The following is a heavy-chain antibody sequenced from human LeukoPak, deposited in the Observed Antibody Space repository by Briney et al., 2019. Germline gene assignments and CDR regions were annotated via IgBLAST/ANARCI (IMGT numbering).Heavy chain of an antibody. J-gene: IGHJ5*01. CDR1: GGSISSGGYY. Sequence: SQTLSLTCTVSGGSISSGGYYWSWVRQHPGKGLEWIGYIYYSGSTYYNPSLKSRVTISVDTSKNQFSLKLSSVTAADTAVYYCARYSSSQKSWFDPWGQGTTVTVSS. D-gene: IGHD6-13*01. CDR2: IYYSGST. V-gene: IGHV4-31*03. CDR3: ARYSSSQKSWFDP.